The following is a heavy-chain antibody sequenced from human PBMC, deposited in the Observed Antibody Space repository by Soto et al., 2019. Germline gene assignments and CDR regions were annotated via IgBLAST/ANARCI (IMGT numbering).Heavy chain of an antibody. CDR3: AKDRRRLTQNFLDVY. CDR1: GYTFTDHG. J-gene: IGHJ4*02. Sequence: QIQLVQSGAEVKKPGASVKVSCKASGYTFTDHGISWVRQAPGQGLEWMGWISAYSDQTVYAQRFQGRFTMTTDKYTNTDYMELRSLTSDDTAVYYCAKDRRRLTQNFLDVYWGQGTLITVSS. V-gene: IGHV1-18*01. D-gene: IGHD3-16*01. CDR2: ISAYSDQT.